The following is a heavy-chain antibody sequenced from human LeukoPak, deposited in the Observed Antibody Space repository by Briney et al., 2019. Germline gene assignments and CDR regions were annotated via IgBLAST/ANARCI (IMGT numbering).Heavy chain of an antibody. Sequence: GGSLRLSCAASGFTFSSYAMSWVRQAPGKGLEWVANIKQDGSEKYYVDSVKGRFTISRDNSKNTLYLQMNSLRAEDTAVYYCAKDDPNGGIDYWGQGTLVTVSS. V-gene: IGHV3-7*01. CDR3: AKDDPNGGIDY. CDR1: GFTFSSYA. CDR2: IKQDGSEK. D-gene: IGHD4-23*01. J-gene: IGHJ4*02.